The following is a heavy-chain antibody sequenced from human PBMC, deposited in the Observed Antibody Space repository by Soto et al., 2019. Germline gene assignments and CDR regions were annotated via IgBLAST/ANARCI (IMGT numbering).Heavy chain of an antibody. D-gene: IGHD2-2*01. J-gene: IGHJ3*02. CDR3: ARASSSSGPFDPNDAFDI. CDR1: GFTFSSYW. CDR2: INSDGSST. Sequence: GGSLRLSCAASGFTFSSYWMHWVRQAPGKGLVWVSRINSDGSSTSYADSVKGRFTISRDNAKNTLYLQMNSLRAEDTAVYYCARASSSSGPFDPNDAFDIWGQGTMVTVS. V-gene: IGHV3-74*01.